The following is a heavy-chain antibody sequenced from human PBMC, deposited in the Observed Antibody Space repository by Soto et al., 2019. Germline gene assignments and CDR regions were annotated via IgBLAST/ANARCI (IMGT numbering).Heavy chain of an antibody. V-gene: IGHV1-8*01. Sequence: QVQVVQSRTEVKKPGASVKVSCKTSGYTFTDYDINSVRQTTGQGLEWMGWMSPDSGNAGYAQQFQGRVTMTSNTSTSTAYMELRSLRSEDTAMYYCEVTTGYWGQGTMVTVSS. CDR2: MSPDSGNA. CDR3: EVTTGY. D-gene: IGHD2-21*02. J-gene: IGHJ4*02. CDR1: GYTFTDYD.